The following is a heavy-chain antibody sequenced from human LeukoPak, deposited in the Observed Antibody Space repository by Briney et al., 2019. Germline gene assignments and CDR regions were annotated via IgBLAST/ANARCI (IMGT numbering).Heavy chain of an antibody. V-gene: IGHV4-31*03. CDR1: GGSISSGGYY. CDR2: IYYSGST. J-gene: IGHJ3*02. D-gene: IGHD2-21*02. CDR3: ARRVMAYCGGDCYPDAFDI. Sequence: PSETLSLTCTVSGGSISSGGYYWSWIRQHPGKGLEWIGYIYYSGSTYYNPSLKSRVTISVGTSKNQFSLKLSSVTAADTAVYYCARRVMAYCGGDCYPDAFDIWGQGTMVTVSS.